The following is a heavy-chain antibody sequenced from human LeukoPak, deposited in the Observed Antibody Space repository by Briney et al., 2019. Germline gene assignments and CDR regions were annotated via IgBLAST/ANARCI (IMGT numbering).Heavy chain of an antibody. CDR2: IRQDGSEG. D-gene: IGHD2-2*01. J-gene: IGHJ6*03. CDR3: ATRRCSIAACRASSHHCMDF. CDR1: GFIFSDYW. V-gene: IGHV3-7*01. Sequence: AGGSLRLSCAASGFIFSDYWMTWVRQAPGKGLEWVANIRQDGSEGYYVDSVRGRFAVTRDNAKSSLYLQLNSLRAEDTAVYYCATRRCSIAACRASSHHCMDFWGKGTTVTVSS.